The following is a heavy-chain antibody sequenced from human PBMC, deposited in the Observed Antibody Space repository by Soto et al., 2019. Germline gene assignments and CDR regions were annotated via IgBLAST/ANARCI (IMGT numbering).Heavy chain of an antibody. D-gene: IGHD3-22*01. V-gene: IGHV3-30*18. CDR1: GFMFNNYG. Sequence: QVKLVEAGGGVVQPGRSLGLSCAASGFMFNNYGMHWVRQAPGKGLEWVAIISFDGTNKYYADSVMGRFTISRDNSKNTLYLQMLSLRDEDTAVYNCAKDLLGDRSGSHHGGDFWGQGTRVTVSS. CDR2: ISFDGTNK. CDR3: AKDLLGDRSGSHHGGDF. J-gene: IGHJ4*02.